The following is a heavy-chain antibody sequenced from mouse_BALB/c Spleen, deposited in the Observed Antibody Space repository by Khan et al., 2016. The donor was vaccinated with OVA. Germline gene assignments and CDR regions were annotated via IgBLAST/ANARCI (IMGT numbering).Heavy chain of an antibody. D-gene: IGHD2-3*01. CDR3: ARGWALYAMDY. V-gene: IGHV2-9*02. J-gene: IGHJ4*01. CDR1: GFSLTSYG. CDR2: IWAGGST. Sequence: QVQLQQSGPGLVAPSQSLSITCTVSGFSLTSYGVHWVRQPPGKGLEWLGVIWAGGSTNYNSALMSRLSISKDTSKSKVFLKMNSLQIDGPDKDCCARGWALYAMDYWGQGTSVTVSS.